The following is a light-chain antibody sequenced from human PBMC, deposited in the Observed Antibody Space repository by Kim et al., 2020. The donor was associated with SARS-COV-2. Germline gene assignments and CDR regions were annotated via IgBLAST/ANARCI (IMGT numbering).Light chain of an antibody. V-gene: IGLV2-18*02. Sequence: QSALTQPPSVSGSPGQSVTISCSGTARDIGAYYRVSWYQQTPGTAPKLMIFEITERPSGVPDRFSGSRSGNMASLTISGLQPEDGAYYYCASYTMDTTWIFGGGTQLTVL. CDR1: ARDIGAYYR. CDR2: EIT. J-gene: IGLJ2*01. CDR3: ASYTMDTTWI.